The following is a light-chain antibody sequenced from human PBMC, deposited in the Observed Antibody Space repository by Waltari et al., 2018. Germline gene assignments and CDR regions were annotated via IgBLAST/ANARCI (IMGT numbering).Light chain of an antibody. V-gene: IGLV2-14*03. CDR1: SSDDGTYTY. CDR3: NSYSSSSSLVL. J-gene: IGLJ2*01. Sequence: QSALTQPASVSGSTGQSITISCTGTSSDDGTYTYVYGYQQHPVKAPKLLIYDVSNRPSGVSDRFSGSKSGNTASLTISGLQAEDEADYYCNSYSSSSSLVLFGGGTKLTVV. CDR2: DVS.